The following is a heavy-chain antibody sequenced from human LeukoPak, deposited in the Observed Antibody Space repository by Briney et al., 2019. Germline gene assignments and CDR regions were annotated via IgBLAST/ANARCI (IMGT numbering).Heavy chain of an antibody. Sequence: SETLSLTCTVSGGSIGNYYWGWIRQPAGKGLEWIGRISTSGTTNYHPSLKSRVTLSLDTSKNQFSLNLRSVTAADTAIYFCARRHPYYYGSGTYSREDWGQGTLVTVSS. V-gene: IGHV4-4*07. CDR3: ARRHPYYYGSGTYSRED. CDR2: ISTSGTT. J-gene: IGHJ4*02. D-gene: IGHD3-10*01. CDR1: GGSIGNYY.